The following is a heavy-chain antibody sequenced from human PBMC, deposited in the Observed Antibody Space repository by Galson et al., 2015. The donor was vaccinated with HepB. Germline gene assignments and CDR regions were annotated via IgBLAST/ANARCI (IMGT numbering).Heavy chain of an antibody. CDR3: ARGEWELR. D-gene: IGHD1-26*01. CDR2: ISGSDGST. CDR1: GFTFSTFA. V-gene: IGHV3-23*01. J-gene: IGHJ4*02. Sequence: SLRLSCAASGFTFSTFAMTWVRQAPGKRLEWVSSISGSDGSTYYADSVKGRFTISRDNAKRTLYLQMNSLRAEDTAIYFCARGEWELRWGQGTLVTVSS.